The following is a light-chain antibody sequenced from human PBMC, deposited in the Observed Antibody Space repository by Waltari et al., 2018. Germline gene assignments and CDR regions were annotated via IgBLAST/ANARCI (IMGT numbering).Light chain of an antibody. CDR2: DVT. J-gene: IGLJ2*01. CDR3: TSYTTNDTVI. V-gene: IGLV2-14*03. Sequence: QSALTQPASVSGSPGQSIAISCTGTSSDVGGYNYVSWYQQHPGKSPQLMVYDVTRRPSGVSNRCPGSKSGITASLTISGLQAEDEADYYCTSYTTNDTVIFGGGTKLTVL. CDR1: SSDVGGYNY.